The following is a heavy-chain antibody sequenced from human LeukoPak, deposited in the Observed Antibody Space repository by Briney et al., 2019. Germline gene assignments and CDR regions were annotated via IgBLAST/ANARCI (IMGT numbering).Heavy chain of an antibody. CDR1: GFTFSSYG. D-gene: IGHD4-11*01. CDR3: ARGYSNYGYAFNI. Sequence: GGSLRLSCAASGFTFSSYGMNWVRQAPGKGLEWVSSISSSSYIYYADSMKGRFTISRDNAKNSLYLQMNSLRVEDTAVYYCARGYSNYGYAFNIWGQGTMVTVSS. J-gene: IGHJ3*02. CDR2: ISSSSYI. V-gene: IGHV3-21*01.